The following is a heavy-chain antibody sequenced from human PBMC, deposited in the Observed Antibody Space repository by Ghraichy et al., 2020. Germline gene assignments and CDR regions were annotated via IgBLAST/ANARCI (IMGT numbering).Heavy chain of an antibody. CDR2: ISGSGGSP. CDR3: AQNIEFTIHAGEGY. Sequence: VSGISGSGGSPSYADSVKGRFTISRDNSKNTLSLQMNSLRYEDTAIYYCAQNIEFTIHAGEGYWGQ. V-gene: IGHV3-23*01. D-gene: IGHD2/OR15-2a*01. J-gene: IGHJ1*01.